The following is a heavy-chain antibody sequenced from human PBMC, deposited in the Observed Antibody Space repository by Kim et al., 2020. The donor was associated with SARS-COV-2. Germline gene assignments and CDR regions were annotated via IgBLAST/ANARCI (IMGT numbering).Heavy chain of an antibody. J-gene: IGHJ6*02. Sequence: GGSLRLSFAASGFTFSSYGMHWVRQAPGKGLEWVAVTSYDGSEQFYADSVKGRFTISRDNSKNTLYLQMNSLRAEDTAVYYCAKGRGSGCYYSMDVWGQGTTVTVSS. D-gene: IGHD6-19*01. CDR2: TSYDGSEQ. CDR1: GFTFSSYG. V-gene: IGHV3-30*18. CDR3: AKGRGSGCYYSMDV.